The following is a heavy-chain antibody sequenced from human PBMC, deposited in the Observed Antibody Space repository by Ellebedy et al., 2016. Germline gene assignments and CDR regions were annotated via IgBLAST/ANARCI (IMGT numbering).Heavy chain of an antibody. V-gene: IGHV3-30*18. CDR1: GFTFSNFG. Sequence: GGSLRLXXAASGFTFSNFGLHWVRQAPGKGLGWVAAISYDGSDEDYVDSVKGRFTISRDNSRNTMYLQMNSLRAEDTALYYCAKGMRGGADFEYWGQGTLVTVSS. CDR2: ISYDGSDE. D-gene: IGHD4/OR15-4a*01. J-gene: IGHJ4*02. CDR3: AKGMRGGADFEY.